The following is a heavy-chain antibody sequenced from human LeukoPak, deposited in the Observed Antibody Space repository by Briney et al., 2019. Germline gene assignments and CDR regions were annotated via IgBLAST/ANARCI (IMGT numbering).Heavy chain of an antibody. CDR2: MNPKSANT. J-gene: IGHJ4*02. V-gene: IGHV1-8*01. D-gene: IGHD6-13*01. Sequence: ASVKVSCKASGYTFTSYDTNWVRQAPGQGLEWMGWMNPKSANTGYAQKFQGRVTMTRNTSISTAYTEVTSLRSEDTAVYYCARGPPESSSCDYWGQGTLVTVSS. CDR3: ARGPPESSSCDY. CDR1: GYTFTSYD.